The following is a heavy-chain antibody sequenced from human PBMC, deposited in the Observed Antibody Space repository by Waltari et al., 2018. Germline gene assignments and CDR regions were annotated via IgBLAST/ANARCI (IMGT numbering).Heavy chain of an antibody. CDR1: GFTFRAHW. J-gene: IGHJ4*02. D-gene: IGHD3-16*01. CDR2: MKQDGSEK. V-gene: IGHV3-7*01. Sequence: EVQLVESGGGLVQPGGSRVLPCVASGFTFRAHWMSWVRQAPGKGLEWVANMKQDGSEKYYVDSVKGRFTISRDNAKNSLYLQMNSLRVEDTAIYYCARDHWGPGDYWGQGTLVTVS. CDR3: ARDHWGPGDY.